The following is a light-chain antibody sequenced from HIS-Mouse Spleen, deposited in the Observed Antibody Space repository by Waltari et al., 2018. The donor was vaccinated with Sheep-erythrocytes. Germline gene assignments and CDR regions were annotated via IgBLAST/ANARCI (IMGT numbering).Light chain of an antibody. CDR2: DVS. Sequence: QSALTQPPSASGSPGQSVTISCTGTSSDVGGYNYVSWYQQHPGKAPKLMIYDVSKRPSWVPDRCSGSKSGNTASLTISGLQAEDEADYYCCSYAGSYNHVFATGTKVTVL. CDR3: CSYAGSYNHV. CDR1: SSDVGGYNY. J-gene: IGLJ1*01. V-gene: IGLV2-8*01.